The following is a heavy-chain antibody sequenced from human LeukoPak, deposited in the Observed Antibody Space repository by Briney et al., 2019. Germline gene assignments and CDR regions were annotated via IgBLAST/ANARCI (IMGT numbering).Heavy chain of an antibody. V-gene: IGHV3-23*01. Sequence: GGSLRLSCAASGFTFSDYAMSWVREAPARGLEWVSSLRGNGDTFYADFVKSRFTLSRDESRNTVYLQLNDLRVEDTAVYYCAKASWVSSADAVLWGQGTVVTVSS. CDR2: LRGNGDT. J-gene: IGHJ4*02. CDR1: GFTFSDYA. CDR3: AKASWVSSADAVL. D-gene: IGHD3-16*01.